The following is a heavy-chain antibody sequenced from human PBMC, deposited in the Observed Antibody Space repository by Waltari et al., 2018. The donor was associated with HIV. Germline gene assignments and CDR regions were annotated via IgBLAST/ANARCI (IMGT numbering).Heavy chain of an antibody. CDR3: AGSSNIRENGMDV. J-gene: IGHJ6*02. CDR2: IIPILGIA. D-gene: IGHD4-4*01. V-gene: IGHV1-69*04. CDR1: GGTFSSYA. Sequence: QVQLVQSGAAVKKPGSSVKVSCKAPGGTFSSYAISWVRQAPGQGLEWMGRIIPILGIANYAQKFQGRVTITADKSTSTAYMELSSLRSEDTAVYYCAGSSNIRENGMDVWGQGTTVTVSS.